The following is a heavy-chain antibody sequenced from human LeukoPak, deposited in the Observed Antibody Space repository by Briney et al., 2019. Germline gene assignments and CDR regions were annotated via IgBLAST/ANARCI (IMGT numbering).Heavy chain of an antibody. CDR3: AKDLGIAVEPKSLYGMDV. CDR2: ISNDESNK. CDR1: GFTFTRYD. Sequence: GGSLRLSCAASGFTFTRYDMHWVRQAPGKGLEWVAVISNDESNKDYGNSVKGRFTISRDNSKNTLYLQMNSLRAEDTAVYYCAKDLGIAVEPKSLYGMDVWGQGTTVTVSS. D-gene: IGHD6-19*01. J-gene: IGHJ6*02. V-gene: IGHV3-30-3*01.